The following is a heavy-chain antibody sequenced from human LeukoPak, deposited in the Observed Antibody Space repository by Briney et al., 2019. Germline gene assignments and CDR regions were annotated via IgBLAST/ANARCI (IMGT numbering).Heavy chain of an antibody. Sequence: SETLSLTCTVSGGSISSGSYYWSWIRQPAGKGLEWIGRIYTSGSTDYNPSLKSRVTISVDTSKNQFSLKLSSVTAADTAVYYCARDGLYYDILTGLDYWGQGTLVTVSS. D-gene: IGHD3-9*01. CDR3: ARDGLYYDILTGLDY. CDR2: IYTSGST. J-gene: IGHJ4*02. CDR1: GGSISSGSYY. V-gene: IGHV4-61*02.